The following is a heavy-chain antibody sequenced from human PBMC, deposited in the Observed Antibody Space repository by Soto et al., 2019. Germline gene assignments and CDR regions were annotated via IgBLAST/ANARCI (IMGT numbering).Heavy chain of an antibody. J-gene: IGHJ4*02. V-gene: IGHV3-53*01. D-gene: IGHD2-21*02. CDR1: GFTVSSNY. Sequence: EVQLVESGGGLIQPGGSLRLSCAASGFTVSSNYMSWVRQAPGKGLEWVSVSYSGGSTYYADSVKGRFTISRDNSKNTLGLQRNSLRAEDTDVYYCAREEDCCGDCYVDYWGRGTLVTVSS. CDR3: AREEDCCGDCYVDY. CDR2: SYSGGST.